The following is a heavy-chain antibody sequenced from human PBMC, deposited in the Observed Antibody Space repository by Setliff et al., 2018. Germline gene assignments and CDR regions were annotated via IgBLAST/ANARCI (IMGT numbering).Heavy chain of an antibody. Sequence: SETLSLTCNVSGGSVSSTSHYWGWIRQPPGKGMEWIGSVYYSGYTYYNPSLQSRVTISVDMSKNQFSLKVNSVTAADTAVYYCARVDFTMLQGVLGHWGQGTLVTVSS. CDR3: ARVDFTMLQGVLGH. CDR2: VYYSGYT. J-gene: IGHJ1*01. D-gene: IGHD3-10*01. CDR1: GGSVSSTSHY. V-gene: IGHV4-39*07.